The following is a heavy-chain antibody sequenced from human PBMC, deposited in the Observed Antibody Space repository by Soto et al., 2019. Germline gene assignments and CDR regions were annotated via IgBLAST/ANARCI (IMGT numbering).Heavy chain of an antibody. CDR2: VNGGNGNV. J-gene: IGHJ4*02. Sequence: QVQLVQSGAEVKEPGASVKVSCKASGYTFTIHVMHWVRQAPGQRLEWMGWVNGGNGNVKYSQKFQDRVTITRDTSATTVDMELSRLGSEDKAVYYCARDSGVAGPSGDLDYWGQGTPVTVS. CDR1: GYTFTIHV. D-gene: IGHD2-21*02. V-gene: IGHV1-3*01. CDR3: ARDSGVAGPSGDLDY.